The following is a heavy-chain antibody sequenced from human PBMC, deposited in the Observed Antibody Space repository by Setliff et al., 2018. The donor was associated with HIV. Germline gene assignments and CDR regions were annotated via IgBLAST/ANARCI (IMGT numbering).Heavy chain of an antibody. Sequence: ASVKVSCKASGYSLTNSGMHWMRQAPGQRPEWMGCINGGSGRTEYSPKFQSRVTIIRDTFASTDYMDLSSLTSGDTAVYYCAREGEGSGWSRLDYWGQGTLVTVSS. CDR2: INGGSGRT. CDR1: GYSLTNSG. V-gene: IGHV1-3*01. D-gene: IGHD6-19*01. CDR3: AREGEGSGWSRLDY. J-gene: IGHJ4*02.